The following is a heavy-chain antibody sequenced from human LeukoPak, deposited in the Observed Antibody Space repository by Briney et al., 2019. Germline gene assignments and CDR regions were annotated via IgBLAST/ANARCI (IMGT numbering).Heavy chain of an antibody. D-gene: IGHD3-3*01. J-gene: IGHJ4*02. Sequence: GGSLRLSCAASGFTFSSYWMSWVRQAPGKGLEWVANIKQDGSEKYYVDSVKGRFTISRDNAKNSLYLQMNSLRAEDTAVYYCASTYDFWSGPFDYWGQGTLVTVSS. CDR1: GFTFSSYW. V-gene: IGHV3-7*01. CDR3: ASTYDFWSGPFDY. CDR2: IKQDGSEK.